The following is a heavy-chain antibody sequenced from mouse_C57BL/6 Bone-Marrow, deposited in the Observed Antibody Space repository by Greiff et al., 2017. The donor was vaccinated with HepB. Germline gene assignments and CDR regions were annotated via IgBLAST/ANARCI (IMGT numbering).Heavy chain of an antibody. D-gene: IGHD1-1*01. CDR3: ARSLRSYYGSSYAFDY. J-gene: IGHJ2*01. V-gene: IGHV1-81*01. CDR2: IYPRSGNT. CDR1: GYTFTSYG. Sequence: QVQLKESGAELARPGASVKLSCKASGYTFTSYGISWVKQRTGQGLEWIGEIYPRSGNTYYNEKFKGKATLTADKSSSTAYMELRSLTSEDSAVYFCARSLRSYYGSSYAFDYWGQGTTLTVSS.